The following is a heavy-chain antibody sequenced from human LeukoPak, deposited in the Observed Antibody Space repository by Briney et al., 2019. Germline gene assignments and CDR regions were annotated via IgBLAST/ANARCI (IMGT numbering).Heavy chain of an antibody. CDR2: IYYSGST. J-gene: IGHJ5*02. D-gene: IGHD2-2*01. CDR3: ARTLIIVVPAALFDP. V-gene: IGHV4-30-4*01. CDR1: GGSISSGDYY. Sequence: SQTLSLTCTVSGGSISSGDYYWSWIRQPPGKGLEWIGYIYYSGSTYYNPSLKSRVTISVDTSKNQFSLKLSSVTAADTAVYYCARTLIIVVPAALFDPWGQGTLVTVTS.